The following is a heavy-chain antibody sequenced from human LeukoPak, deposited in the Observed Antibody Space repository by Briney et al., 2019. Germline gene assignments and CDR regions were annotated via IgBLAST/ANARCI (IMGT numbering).Heavy chain of an antibody. CDR3: ARGGTYCSGGSCYSLGYYYYYYYMDV. J-gene: IGHJ6*03. V-gene: IGHV4-34*01. CDR2: INHSGST. Sequence: SETLSLTCAVYGGSFSGYYWSWIRQPPGKGLEWIGEINHSGSTNYNPSLKSRVTISVDTSKNQFSLKLSSVTAADTAVYYCARGGTYCSGGSCYSLGYYYYYYYMDVWGKGTTVTISS. CDR1: GGSFSGYY. D-gene: IGHD2-15*01.